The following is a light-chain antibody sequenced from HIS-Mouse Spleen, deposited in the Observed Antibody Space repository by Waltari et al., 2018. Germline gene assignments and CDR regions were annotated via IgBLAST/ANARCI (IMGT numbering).Light chain of an antibody. CDR1: QSVSSN. V-gene: IGKV3-15*01. Sequence: TQSPATLSVSPGERATLSCRASQSVSSNLAWYQQKPGQAPRLLIYGASTRATGIPARFSGSGSGTEFTLTISSMQSEDFAVYYCQQYNNWPLYTFGQGTKLEIK. CDR3: QQYNNWPLYT. J-gene: IGKJ2*01. CDR2: GAS.